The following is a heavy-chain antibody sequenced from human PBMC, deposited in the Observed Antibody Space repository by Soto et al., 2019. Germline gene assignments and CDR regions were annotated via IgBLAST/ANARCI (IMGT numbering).Heavy chain of an antibody. J-gene: IGHJ4*02. V-gene: IGHV3-30*18. Sequence: QVQLVESGGGVVQPGRSLRLSCAASGFTFSSYGMHWVRQAPGKGLEWVAVISYDGSNKYYADSVKGRFTISRDNSKNTLYLQMNSLRAEDTAVYYCAKDRRIVATNPDYWGQGTLVTVSS. CDR1: GFTFSSYG. D-gene: IGHD5-12*01. CDR3: AKDRRIVATNPDY. CDR2: ISYDGSNK.